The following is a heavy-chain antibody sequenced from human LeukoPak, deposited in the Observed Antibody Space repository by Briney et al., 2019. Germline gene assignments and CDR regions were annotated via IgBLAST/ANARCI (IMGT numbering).Heavy chain of an antibody. CDR2: ISSSSSYI. CDR1: GFTFSSYS. J-gene: IGHJ6*02. V-gene: IGHV3-21*01. Sequence: KSGGSLRLSCAASGFTFSSYSMNWVRQAPGKGLEWVSSISSSSSYIYYADSVKGRFTISRDNAKNSLYLQMNSLRAEDTAVYYCARDSGGGYPAYGMDVWGQGTTVTVSS. D-gene: IGHD3-22*01. CDR3: ARDSGGGYPAYGMDV.